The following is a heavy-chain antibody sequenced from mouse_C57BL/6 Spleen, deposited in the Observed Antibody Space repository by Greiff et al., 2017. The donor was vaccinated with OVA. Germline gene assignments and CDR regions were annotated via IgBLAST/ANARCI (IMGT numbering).Heavy chain of an antibody. CDR2: IRSKSNNYAT. CDR3: VRHTSIGGFAY. J-gene: IGHJ3*01. D-gene: IGHD2-14*01. V-gene: IGHV10-1*01. Sequence: DVQLVESGGGLVQPKGSLKLSCAVSGFSFNTYAMNWVRQAPGKGLEWVARIRSKSNNYATYYADSVKDRFTISRDDSESMLYLQMNNLKTEDTAMYYCVRHTSIGGFAYWGQGTLVTVSA. CDR1: GFSFNTYA.